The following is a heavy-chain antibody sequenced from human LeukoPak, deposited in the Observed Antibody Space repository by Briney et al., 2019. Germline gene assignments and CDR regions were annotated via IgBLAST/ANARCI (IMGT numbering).Heavy chain of an antibody. D-gene: IGHD1-26*01. Sequence: PSETLSLTCTVSGGSISSYYWSWIRQPAGKGLEWIGRIYTSGSTNYNPSLKSRVTMSVDTSKNQFYLKLSSVTAADTAVYYCAREVTVGATTDDAFDIWGQGTMVTVSS. CDR3: AREVTVGATTDDAFDI. CDR1: GGSISSYY. V-gene: IGHV4-4*07. J-gene: IGHJ3*02. CDR2: IYTSGST.